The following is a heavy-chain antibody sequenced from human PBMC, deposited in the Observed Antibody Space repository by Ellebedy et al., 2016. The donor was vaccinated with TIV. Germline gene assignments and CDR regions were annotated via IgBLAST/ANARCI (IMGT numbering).Heavy chain of an antibody. CDR2: ISYHGSDK. D-gene: IGHD3-10*01. CDR1: GFPFRSYG. CDR3: ARDPDAFGDQYFDL. J-gene: IGHJ5*01. V-gene: IGHV3-30*19. Sequence: GESLKISCAASGFPFRSYGMHWVRQAPGKGLEWVSLISYHGSDKYYADSVKGRFTISRDNSKNTLDLQMNNLRTEDTAVYYCARDPDAFGDQYFDLWGQGTLVIVSS.